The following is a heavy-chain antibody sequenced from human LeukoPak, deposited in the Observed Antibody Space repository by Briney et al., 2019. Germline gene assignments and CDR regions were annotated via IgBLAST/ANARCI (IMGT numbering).Heavy chain of an antibody. Sequence: GRSLRLSCAASGFTFDDYAMHWVRQAPGKGLEWVSGISWNSGSMGYADSVKGRFTISRDNAKNSLYLQMNSLRAEDTALYYCAKDAMIVVVTGAFDIWGQGTMVTVSS. CDR3: AKDAMIVVVTGAFDI. V-gene: IGHV3-9*01. J-gene: IGHJ3*02. CDR2: ISWNSGSM. CDR1: GFTFDDYA. D-gene: IGHD3-22*01.